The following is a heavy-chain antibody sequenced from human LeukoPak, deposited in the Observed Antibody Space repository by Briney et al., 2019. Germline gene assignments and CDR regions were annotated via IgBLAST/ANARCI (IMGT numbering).Heavy chain of an antibody. Sequence: GGSLRLSCAASGFTFSSYGMSWVRQAPGKGLEWVSAISGSGGSTYYADSVKGRFTISRDNSKNTLYLQMNSLRAEDTAVYYCAKAQNIGGVPATNGFDPWGQGTLFTVSS. J-gene: IGHJ5*02. V-gene: IGHV3-23*01. CDR2: ISGSGGST. CDR3: AKAQNIGGVPATNGFDP. D-gene: IGHD2-21*02. CDR1: GFTFSSYG.